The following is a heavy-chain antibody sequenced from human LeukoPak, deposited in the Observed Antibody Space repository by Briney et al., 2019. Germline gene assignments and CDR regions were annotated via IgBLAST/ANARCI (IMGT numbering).Heavy chain of an antibody. CDR2: MKQDGGEK. CDR3: ARNLHDY. CDR1: GFTFSKYW. Sequence: GGSLRLSCAASGFTFSKYWMSWVRQAPGKGLEWVANMKQDGGEKYYVDSVKGRFTISRDNAKNSLYLQMNSLRGEDTAVYYCARNLHDYWGQGTLVAVSS. V-gene: IGHV3-7*01. J-gene: IGHJ4*02.